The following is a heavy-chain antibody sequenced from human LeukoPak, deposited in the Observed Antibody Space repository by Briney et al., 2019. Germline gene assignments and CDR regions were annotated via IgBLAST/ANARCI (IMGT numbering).Heavy chain of an antibody. D-gene: IGHD6-19*01. CDR2: IYGSGST. Sequence: PSETLSLTCTVSGDSLSHHYGTWIRQPPGKGLEWIGYIYGSGSTNYDPSLTSRVTISEDTSKNQFSLKLTSVTAADTAVYYCARSVGWYSHDNWGQGTLVTVSS. CDR3: ARSVGWYSHDN. CDR1: GDSLSHHY. V-gene: IGHV4-59*08. J-gene: IGHJ4*02.